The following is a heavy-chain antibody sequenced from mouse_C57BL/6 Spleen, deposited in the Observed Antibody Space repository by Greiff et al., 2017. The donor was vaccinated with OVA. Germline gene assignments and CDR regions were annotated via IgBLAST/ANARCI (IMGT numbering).Heavy chain of an antibody. CDR2: IYPSDSET. D-gene: IGHD1-1*01. Sequence: VQLQQPGAELVRPGSSVKLSCKASGYTFTSYWMDWVKQRPGQGLEWIGNIYPSDSETHYNQKFKDKATLTVDKSSSTAYMQLSSLTSEDSAVYYCARPTVVAKYFDVWGTGTTVTVSS. CDR3: ARPTVVAKYFDV. V-gene: IGHV1-61*01. J-gene: IGHJ1*03. CDR1: GYTFTSYW.